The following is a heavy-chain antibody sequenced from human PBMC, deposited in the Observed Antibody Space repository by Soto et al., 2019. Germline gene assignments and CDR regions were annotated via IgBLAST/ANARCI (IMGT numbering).Heavy chain of an antibody. CDR2: INGDGSRT. Sequence: EVQLVESGGGLVQPGGSLRLSCAASGFTFSSYWMHWVRQAPGKGLVWVSRINGDGSRTSYADSVKGRFTISRDNAKNTLYLQMNSLSAEDTAVYYCAVAVAGPTAIGYWGQGTLVTVSS. J-gene: IGHJ4*02. CDR1: GFTFSSYW. D-gene: IGHD6-19*01. V-gene: IGHV3-74*01. CDR3: AVAVAGPTAIGY.